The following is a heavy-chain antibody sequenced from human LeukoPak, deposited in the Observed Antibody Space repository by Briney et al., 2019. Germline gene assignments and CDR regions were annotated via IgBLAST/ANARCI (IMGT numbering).Heavy chain of an antibody. CDR3: ALNGREIPSGAFDI. J-gene: IGHJ3*02. Sequence: GGSLRLSCAASGFTFSNYAMSWVRQAPGKGLQWVSAISGSGGGTYYADSVKGRFTISRDNSKNTLYLQMNSLRVEDTAVYYCALNGREIPSGAFDIWGQGTVVTVSS. CDR1: GFTFSNYA. CDR2: ISGSGGGT. D-gene: IGHD3-16*02. V-gene: IGHV3-23*01.